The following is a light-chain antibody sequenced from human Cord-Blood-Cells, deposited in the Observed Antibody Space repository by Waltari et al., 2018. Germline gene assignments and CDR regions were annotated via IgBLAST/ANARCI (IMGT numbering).Light chain of an antibody. CDR2: WAS. J-gene: IGKJ1*01. V-gene: IGKV4-1*01. CDR3: QQYYSTPWT. Sequence: DIVMTQSPDSLAVSLGERATINCKSSPSVLYSSNNKNYLAWYQQKPGQPPKLLIYWASTRESGVPDRFSGSGSGTDFTLTISGLQAEDVAVYYCQQYYSTPWTFGQGTKVEIK. CDR1: PSVLYSSNNKNY.